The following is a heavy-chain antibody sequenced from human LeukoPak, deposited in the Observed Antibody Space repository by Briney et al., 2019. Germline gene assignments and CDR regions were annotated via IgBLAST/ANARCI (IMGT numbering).Heavy chain of an antibody. J-gene: IGHJ4*02. CDR2: VRYGGNIK. Sequence: PGGSLRLSCAASEFTFSAYAMHWIRQAPGRGLEWVAFVRYGGNIKYYADSVKGRFTISRDNSKNTLYLQMNSLRPEDTDVYYCTKDLGTEYNIFDYWGQGTLVTVSS. CDR3: TKDLGTEYNIFDY. CDR1: EFTFSAYA. V-gene: IGHV3-30*02. D-gene: IGHD3-9*01.